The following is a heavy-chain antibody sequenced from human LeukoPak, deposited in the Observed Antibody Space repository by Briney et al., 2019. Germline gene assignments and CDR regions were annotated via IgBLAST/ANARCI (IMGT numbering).Heavy chain of an antibody. CDR2: INSDGSST. J-gene: IGHJ6*02. CDR3: AREGPGYGMDV. D-gene: IGHD3-10*01. CDR1: GFTFSSYW. Sequence: HPGGSLRLSCAASGFTFSSYWMHWVRQAPGKGLVWVSRINSDGSSTSYADSVKGRFTTSSDNSKNTLFLQMNSLRAEDTAVYYCAREGPGYGMDVWGQGTTVTVSS. V-gene: IGHV3-74*01.